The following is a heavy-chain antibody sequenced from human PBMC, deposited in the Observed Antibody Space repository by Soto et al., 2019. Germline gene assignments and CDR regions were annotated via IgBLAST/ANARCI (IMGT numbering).Heavy chain of an antibody. Sequence: HVQLVESGGGVVQPGRSLRLSCAASGVTFSSYAMHWVRQSPGKGLEWVAVISYDGSNKYYADSVKGRFTISRDNSKNTLYLQMNSLGAEDTAVYYCARTFSSDIVVVPAALSYWGQGTLVTVSS. J-gene: IGHJ4*02. CDR1: GVTFSSYA. CDR2: ISYDGSNK. V-gene: IGHV3-30-3*01. D-gene: IGHD2-2*01. CDR3: ARTFSSDIVVVPAALSY.